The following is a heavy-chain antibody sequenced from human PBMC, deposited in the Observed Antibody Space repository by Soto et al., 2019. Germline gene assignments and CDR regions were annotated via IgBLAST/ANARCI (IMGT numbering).Heavy chain of an antibody. CDR2: ISGSGGST. V-gene: IGHV3-23*01. J-gene: IGHJ5*02. D-gene: IGHD2-2*01. CDR1: GFTFSSYA. CDR3: AKDPYCSSTSCYQTRNWFDP. Sequence: GSLRLSCAASGFTFSSYAMSWVRQAPGKGLEWVSAISGSGGSTYYADSVKGRFTISRDNSKNTLYLQMNSLRAEDTAVYYCAKDPYCSSTSCYQTRNWFDPWGQGTLVTVSS.